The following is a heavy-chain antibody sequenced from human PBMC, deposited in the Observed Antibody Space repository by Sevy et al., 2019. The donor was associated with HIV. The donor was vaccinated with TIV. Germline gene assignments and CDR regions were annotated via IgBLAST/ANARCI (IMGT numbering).Heavy chain of an antibody. V-gene: IGHV5-51*01. D-gene: IGHD3-3*01. CDR2: IYPGDSDT. J-gene: IGHJ6*02. CDR1: GYSFTSYW. Sequence: GESLKISCKGSGYSFTSYWIGWVRQMPGKGLEWMGIIYPGDSDTRYSPAFQGQVTISADKSISTAYLQLSSLKASDTAMDYCARRGGPYYDFWSGYYAPDYYYYGMDVWGQGTTVTVSS. CDR3: ARRGGPYYDFWSGYYAPDYYYYGMDV.